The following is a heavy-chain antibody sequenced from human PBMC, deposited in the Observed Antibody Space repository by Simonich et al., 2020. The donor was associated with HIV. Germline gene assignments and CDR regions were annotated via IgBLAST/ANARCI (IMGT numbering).Heavy chain of an antibody. CDR3: ARGSVYDSSGSNFDY. Sequence: EVPLVVSGGGWVQPGGSLRLSCAAAGFTFSRYAMHWVRQTPGKGLEYISATSSTGCSTDDANSVKGRFTISRDNSKNTLYLQMGSLRAEDMAVYYCARGSVYDSSGSNFDYWGQGTLVTVSS. D-gene: IGHD3-22*01. J-gene: IGHJ4*02. CDR2: TSSTGCST. CDR1: GFTFSRYA. V-gene: IGHV3-64*01.